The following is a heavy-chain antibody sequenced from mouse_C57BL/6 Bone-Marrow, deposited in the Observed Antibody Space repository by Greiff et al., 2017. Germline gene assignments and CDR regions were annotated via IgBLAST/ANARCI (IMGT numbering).Heavy chain of an antibody. CDR3: ARRYYYGSNLEYFDF. V-gene: IGHV5-6*01. CDR2: ISSGGSYT. J-gene: IGHJ1*03. D-gene: IGHD1-1*01. CDR1: GFTFSSYG. Sequence: EVHLVESGGDLVKPGGSLKLSCAASGFTFSSYGMSWVRQTPDKRLEWVATISSGGSYTYYPDSVKGRFTISRDNAKNTLYLQMSSLKSEDTAMYYCARRYYYGSNLEYFDFGGTGTTVTVSS.